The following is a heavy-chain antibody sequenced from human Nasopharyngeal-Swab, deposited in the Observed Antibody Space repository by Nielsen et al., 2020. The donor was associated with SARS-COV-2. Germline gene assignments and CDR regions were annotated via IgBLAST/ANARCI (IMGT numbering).Heavy chain of an antibody. CDR3: ASTPYSSGWYGPRSANYGVDV. J-gene: IGHJ6*02. CDR2: IIPIFGTA. V-gene: IGHV1-69*01. D-gene: IGHD6-19*01. Sequence: WVRQAPGQGLEWMGGIIPIFGTANYAQKFQGRVTITADESTSTAYMELSSLRSEDTAVYYCASTPYSSGWYGPRSANYGVDVWGQGTTVTVSS.